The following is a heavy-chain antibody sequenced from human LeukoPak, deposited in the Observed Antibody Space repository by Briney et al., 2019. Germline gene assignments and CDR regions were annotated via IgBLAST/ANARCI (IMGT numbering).Heavy chain of an antibody. J-gene: IGHJ4*02. D-gene: IGHD3-22*01. Sequence: SVKVSCKASGGTFSSYAISWVRQAPGQRLEWMGRIIPILGIANYAQKFQGRVTITADKSTSTAYMELSSLRSEDTAVYYCARDRWPGYYDSSGYYWGQGTLVTVSS. CDR2: IIPILGIA. V-gene: IGHV1-69*04. CDR1: GGTFSSYA. CDR3: ARDRWPGYYDSSGYY.